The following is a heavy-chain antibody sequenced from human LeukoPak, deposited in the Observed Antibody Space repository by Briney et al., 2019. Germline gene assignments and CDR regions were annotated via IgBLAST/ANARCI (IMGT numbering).Heavy chain of an antibody. CDR1: GFTFRSYS. Sequence: GGSLRLSCAASGFTFRSYSMNWVRQAPGKGLEWVSSISSVSSYIYYADSVKGRFTISRDNAKNSLYLQTNSLRAEDTAVYYCARRTDSSGYYLDYWGQGTLVTVSS. CDR2: ISSVSSYI. J-gene: IGHJ4*02. CDR3: ARRTDSSGYYLDY. D-gene: IGHD3-22*01. V-gene: IGHV3-21*01.